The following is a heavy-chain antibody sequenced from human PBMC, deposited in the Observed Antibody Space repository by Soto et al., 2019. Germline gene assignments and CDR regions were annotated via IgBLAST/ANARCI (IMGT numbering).Heavy chain of an antibody. CDR2: INHSGST. Sequence: SETLSLTCAVYGGSFSGYYWSWIRQPPGKGPEWIGEINHSGSTNYNPSLKGRVTISVDTSKNQFSLKLSSVTAADTAVYYCARARHFDYWGQGTLVTVSS. J-gene: IGHJ4*02. CDR3: ARARHFDY. CDR1: GGSFSGYY. V-gene: IGHV4-34*01.